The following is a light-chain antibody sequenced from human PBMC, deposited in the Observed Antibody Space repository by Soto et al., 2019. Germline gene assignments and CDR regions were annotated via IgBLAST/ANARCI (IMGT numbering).Light chain of an antibody. V-gene: IGKV3-11*01. CDR1: QSVSHC. CDR2: DTS. CDR3: QQRTGWPT. Sequence: EIVLTQSPGTLSLSPGESATLSCRASQSVSHCLAWYQQKPGQAPRLLIYDTSSRATGIPGRFSGSGSGTDFTLTIDSREPEDSAVYYCQQRTGWPTFGGVTKVEI. J-gene: IGKJ4*01.